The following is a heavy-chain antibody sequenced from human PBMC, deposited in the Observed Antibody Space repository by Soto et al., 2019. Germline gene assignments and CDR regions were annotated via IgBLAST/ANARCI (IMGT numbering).Heavy chain of an antibody. CDR1: GGSISSYY. CDR2: MYNTGST. Sequence: TSETLSLTCTVSGGSISSYYWSWIRQPPGKGLEWIGYMYNTGSTNYNPSLKSRVTISVDKSKNQFSLKLSSVTAADTAVYYCAKCITALGPIDYWGQGTLVTVSS. V-gene: IGHV4-59*12. CDR3: AKCITALGPIDY. J-gene: IGHJ4*02. D-gene: IGHD6-6*01.